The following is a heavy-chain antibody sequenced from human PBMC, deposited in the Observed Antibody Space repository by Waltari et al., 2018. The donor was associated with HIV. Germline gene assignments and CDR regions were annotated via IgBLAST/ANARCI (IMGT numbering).Heavy chain of an antibody. J-gene: IGHJ5*02. D-gene: IGHD6-19*01. V-gene: IGHV3-9*01. CDR3: AKDRGPFIAVAGT. Sequence: EVQLVESGGGLVQPGRSLRLSCAASGFTFDDYAMHWVRQPPGKGLGWVSGSSGNSGSIDYADSVKGRFTISRDNTKNSLYLQMNSVRAEDTALYYCAKDRGPFIAVAGTWGQGTLVTVSS. CDR2: SSGNSGSI. CDR1: GFTFDDYA.